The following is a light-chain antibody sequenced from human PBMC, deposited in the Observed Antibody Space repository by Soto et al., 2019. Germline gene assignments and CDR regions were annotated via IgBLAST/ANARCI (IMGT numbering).Light chain of an antibody. CDR1: SSNIGAGYD. Sequence: QSVLTQPPSVSGAPGQRGTISCTGSSSNIGAGYDVHWYQQLPGTAPKLLIYGNSTRPSGVPDRFSGYKSGTSASLAITGLQAEAEAVYYCPSYDGRQSRRVVFGGGTTLTVL. CDR2: GNS. CDR3: PSYDGRQSRRVV. J-gene: IGLJ2*01. V-gene: IGLV1-40*01.